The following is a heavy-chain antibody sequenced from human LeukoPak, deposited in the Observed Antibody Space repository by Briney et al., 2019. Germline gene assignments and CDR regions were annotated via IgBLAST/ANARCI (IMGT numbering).Heavy chain of an antibody. V-gene: IGHV4-4*07. CDR2: IYTSGST. J-gene: IGHJ4*02. Sequence: SETLSLTCTVSGGSISSYYWSWIRQPAGKGLEWIGRIYTSGSTNYNPSLRSRVTMSVDTSKNQFSLKLSSVTAADTAVYYCARSRLLSSWYSFPPYFDYWGQGTLVTVSS. CDR3: ARSRLLSSWYSFPPYFDY. D-gene: IGHD6-13*01. CDR1: GGSISSYY.